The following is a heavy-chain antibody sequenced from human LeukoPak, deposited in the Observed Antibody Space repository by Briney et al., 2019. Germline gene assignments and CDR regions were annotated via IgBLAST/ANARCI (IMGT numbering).Heavy chain of an antibody. Sequence: SETLSLTCTVSGGSISSSSYYWGWIRQPPGKGLEWIGSIYYSGSTYYNPSLKSRVTISVDTSKNQFSLKLSSVTAADTAVYYCARQYYDFWSGCPTFDYWGQGALVTVSS. CDR2: IYYSGST. D-gene: IGHD3-3*01. CDR3: ARQYYDFWSGCPTFDY. V-gene: IGHV4-39*01. CDR1: GGSISSSSYY. J-gene: IGHJ4*02.